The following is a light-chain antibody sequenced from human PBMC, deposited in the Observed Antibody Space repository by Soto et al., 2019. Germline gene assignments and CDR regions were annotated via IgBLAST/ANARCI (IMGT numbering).Light chain of an antibody. Sequence: IMMTQSTATLSVSPGERATLSCKASQSVSSNLAWYQQKPGQAPRLLIFDASSRAPGIPDRFSGSGSGTDFTLTISRLEPEDFAVYYCQQYGSSGTFGQGTKVDIK. V-gene: IGKV3-20*01. J-gene: IGKJ1*01. CDR2: DAS. CDR1: QSVSSN. CDR3: QQYGSSGT.